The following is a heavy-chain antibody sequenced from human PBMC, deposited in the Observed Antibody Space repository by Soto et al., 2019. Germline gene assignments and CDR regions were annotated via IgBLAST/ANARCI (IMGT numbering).Heavy chain of an antibody. CDR1: GGSFSGYY. J-gene: IGHJ4*02. CDR2: INHSGST. Sequence: PSETLSLTCAVYGGSFSGYYWSWIRQPPGKGLEWIGEINHSGSTNYNPSLKSRVTISVDTSKNQFSLKLSSVTAADTAMYYCARIQHYDFWSGYYWWGQGTLVTVSS. D-gene: IGHD3-3*01. CDR3: ARIQHYDFWSGYYW. V-gene: IGHV4-34*01.